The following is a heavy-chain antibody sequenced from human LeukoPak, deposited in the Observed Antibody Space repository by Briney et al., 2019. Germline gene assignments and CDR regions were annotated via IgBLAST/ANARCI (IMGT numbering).Heavy chain of an antibody. CDR2: IYYSGST. CDR3: ARVLVVVPAAMGIEYYYYYMDV. J-gene: IGHJ6*03. V-gene: IGHV4-39*07. D-gene: IGHD2-2*01. CDR1: GGSISSCSYY. Sequence: SETLSLTCTVSGGSISSCSYYWGWIRQPPGKGLEWIGSIYYSGSTYYNPSLKSRVTISVDTSRNQFSLKLSSVTAADTAVYYCARVLVVVPAAMGIEYYYYYMDVWGKGTTVTVSS.